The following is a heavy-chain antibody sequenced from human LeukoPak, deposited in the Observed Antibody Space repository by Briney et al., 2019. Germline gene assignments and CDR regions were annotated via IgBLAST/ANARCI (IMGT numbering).Heavy chain of an antibody. Sequence: PGRSLRLSCEASGFTFNNYAMHWVRQAPGKGLEWVAVISYDGSNKYYADSVKGRFTISRDNSKNPLYLQMNSLRAEDTAVYYCAIDYDSSGSSIDYWGQGTLVTVSS. CDR1: GFTFNNYA. V-gene: IGHV3-30-3*01. CDR3: AIDYDSSGSSIDY. D-gene: IGHD3-22*01. J-gene: IGHJ4*02. CDR2: ISYDGSNK.